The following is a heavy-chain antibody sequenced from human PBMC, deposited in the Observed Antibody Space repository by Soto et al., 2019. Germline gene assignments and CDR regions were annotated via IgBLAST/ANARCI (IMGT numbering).Heavy chain of an antibody. J-gene: IGHJ4*02. CDR1: GFPFTYW. Sequence: DVQLVESGGGLVQPGESLTLSCVASGFPFTYWMNWVRQAPGKGLEYIARIRPDGRITVYADSVKGRFTISRDNARNTLXXXXXNLRVGDTAVYYCXXXXLXXXYXWXXGTLXTVXS. V-gene: IGHV3-74*01. CDR2: IRPDGRIT. CDR3: XXXXLXXXYX.